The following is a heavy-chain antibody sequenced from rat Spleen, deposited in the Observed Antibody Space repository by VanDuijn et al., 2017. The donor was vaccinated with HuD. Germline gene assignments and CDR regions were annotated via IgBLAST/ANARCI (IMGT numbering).Heavy chain of an antibody. D-gene: IGHD1-2*01. V-gene: IGHV2-1*01. CDR2: MWSGGGT. CDR3: ISLYSSYAY. Sequence: QVQLKESGPGLVQPSQTLSLTCTVSGFSLTTNSVHWVRQPPGKGLEWMGAMWSGGGTDYNSALKSRLNINRDTSKSQVFLKMNSLQTEDTAIDCCISLYSSYAYWGQGVMVTVSS. J-gene: IGHJ2*01. CDR1: GFSLTTNS.